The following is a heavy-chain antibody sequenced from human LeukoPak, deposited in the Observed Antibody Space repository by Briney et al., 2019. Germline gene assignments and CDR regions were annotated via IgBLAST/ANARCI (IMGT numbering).Heavy chain of an antibody. Sequence: GGSLRLSCAAAGFTVSTSAMSWVRQAPGKGLEWVSGISGSGGGTYYADSVKGRFTISRDNSKNTLYLQMNSLRAEDTAVYYCAKGDCSSTSCYWDYYYYYMDVWGKGTTVTISS. CDR2: ISGSGGGT. CDR1: GFTVSTSA. D-gene: IGHD2-2*01. J-gene: IGHJ6*03. V-gene: IGHV3-23*01. CDR3: AKGDCSSTSCYWDYYYYYMDV.